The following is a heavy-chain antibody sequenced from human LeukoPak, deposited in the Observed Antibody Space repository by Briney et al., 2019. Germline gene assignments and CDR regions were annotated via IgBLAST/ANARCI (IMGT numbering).Heavy chain of an antibody. V-gene: IGHV3-49*03. Sequence: GGSLRLSCTASGFTFGDYAMSWFRQAPGKGLEWVGFIRSKAFGGTPEHAASVKGRFTISRDDSKNTLFLQMNNLRAEDTAIYYCAKDSTSHNGIYDALDIWGQGTMVTVSS. CDR3: AKDSTSHNGIYDALDI. CDR2: IRSKAFGGTP. J-gene: IGHJ3*02. D-gene: IGHD2-8*01. CDR1: GFTFGDYA.